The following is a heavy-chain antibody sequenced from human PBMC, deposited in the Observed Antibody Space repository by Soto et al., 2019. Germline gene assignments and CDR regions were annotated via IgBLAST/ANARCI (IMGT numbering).Heavy chain of an antibody. J-gene: IGHJ3*01. CDR3: AGANEQWDLPGTDNAFEV. CDR2: ISVYNGNT. V-gene: IGHV1-18*01. CDR1: GYTFSNYG. D-gene: IGHD1-26*01. Sequence: QVQLVQSGAEVKTPGASVNVSCKASGYTFSNYGLSWVRQAPGQGLEWMGWISVYNGNTNYAQKVQGRVTMTTDTSTNTVYMELRSLRVDDTAIYYCAGANEQWDLPGTDNAFEVWGQGTPITVSA.